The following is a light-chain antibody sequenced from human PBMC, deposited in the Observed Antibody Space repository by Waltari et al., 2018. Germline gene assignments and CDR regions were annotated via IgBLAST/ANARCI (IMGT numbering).Light chain of an antibody. Sequence: QSVLTQPPSASGTPGQRVTISCPGIRPNIGINHVHWYQQLPGTAPKPLIYRNDQRPSGVPDRFSGSKSGTSASLAISGLRSEDEAEYYCAAWDDSLGGPVFGGGTKLAVL. CDR3: AAWDDSLGGPV. CDR1: RPNIGINH. J-gene: IGLJ3*02. V-gene: IGLV1-47*01. CDR2: RND.